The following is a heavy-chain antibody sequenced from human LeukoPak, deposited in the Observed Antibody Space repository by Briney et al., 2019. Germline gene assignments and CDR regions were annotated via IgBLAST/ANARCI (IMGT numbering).Heavy chain of an antibody. V-gene: IGHV3-74*01. Sequence: TGGSLRLSCAASGFTFSSYWMHWVRQAPGEGLVWVSRIKTDGTTTDYADSVKGRFTVSRDNAKNTLYLQMNSLRAEDTAVYYCARGPYTSGAYRLDYWGQGTLVTVSS. CDR2: IKTDGTTT. CDR1: GFTFSSYW. CDR3: ARGPYTSGAYRLDY. J-gene: IGHJ4*02. D-gene: IGHD6-19*01.